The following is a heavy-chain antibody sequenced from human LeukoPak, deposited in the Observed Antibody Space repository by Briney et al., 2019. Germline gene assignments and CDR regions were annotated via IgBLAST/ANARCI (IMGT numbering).Heavy chain of an antibody. J-gene: IGHJ4*02. CDR2: IYHSGTT. Sequence: PSETLSLTCAVSGASISSDDWWNWVRQPPGKGLEGIGKIYHSGTTNYNPSLKSRLAMSVDTSKNQFSLNLSSVVAADTAMYYCAREKRAESISTPGTLDYWGQGTLVTVSS. V-gene: IGHV4-4*02. D-gene: IGHD1-1*01. CDR1: GASISSDDW. CDR3: AREKRAESISTPGTLDY.